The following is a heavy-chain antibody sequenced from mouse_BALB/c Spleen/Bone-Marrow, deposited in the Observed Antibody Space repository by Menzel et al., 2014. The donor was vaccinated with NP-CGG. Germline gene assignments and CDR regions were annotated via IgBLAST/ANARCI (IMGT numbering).Heavy chain of an antibody. V-gene: IGHV2-9*02. CDR1: GFSLTSYG. CDR2: IWAGGST. Sequence: QVQLKDSGPGLVAPSQSLSITCTVSGFSLTSYGVHWVRQPPGKGLEWLGVIWAGGSTNYISALMSRLSITKDNSKSQIFIKMNSLQTDDTAMYYCFSYYRYADYAMDYWGQGASVTVSS. D-gene: IGHD2-14*01. J-gene: IGHJ4*01. CDR3: FSYYRYADYAMDY.